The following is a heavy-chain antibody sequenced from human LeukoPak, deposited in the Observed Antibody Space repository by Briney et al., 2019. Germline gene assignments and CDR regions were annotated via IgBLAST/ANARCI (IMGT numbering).Heavy chain of an antibody. CDR2: IKQDGSEK. CDR3: ARDGPQLVALLWFDY. CDR1: GSTFSSYS. D-gene: IGHD6-13*01. V-gene: IGHV3-7*01. J-gene: IGHJ4*02. Sequence: PGGSLRLSCAASGSTFSSYSMNWVRQAPGKGLEWVANIKQDGSEKYYVDSVKGRFTISRDNAKNSLYLQMNSLRAEDTAVYYRARDGPQLVALLWFDYWGQGTLVTVSS.